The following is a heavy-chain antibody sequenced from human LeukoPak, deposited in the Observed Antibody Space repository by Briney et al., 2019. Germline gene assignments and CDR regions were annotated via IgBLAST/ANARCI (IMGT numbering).Heavy chain of an antibody. CDR2: IYYSGST. CDR3: ATNPRGQWLVSYYFDY. D-gene: IGHD6-19*01. V-gene: IGHV4-39*01. J-gene: IGHJ4*02. CDR1: GGSISSSSYY. Sequence: PSETLSLTCTVSGGSISSSSYYWGWIRQPPGKGLEWIGSIYYSGSTYYNPSLKSRVTISVDTSKNQFSLKLSSVTAADTAVYYCATNPRGQWLVSYYFDYWGQGTLVTVSS.